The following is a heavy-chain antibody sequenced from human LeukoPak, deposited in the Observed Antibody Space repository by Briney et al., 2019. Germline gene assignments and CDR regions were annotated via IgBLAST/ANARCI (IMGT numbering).Heavy chain of an antibody. J-gene: IGHJ3*02. CDR3: ARGKDYGDYATPTFDI. CDR2: IWYDGSNK. Sequence: GRSLRLSCAASGFTFSSYGMHWVRQAPGKGLEWVAVIWYDGSNKYYADSVKGRFTISRDNSKNTLYLQMNSLRAEDTAVYYCARGKDYGDYATPTFDIWGQGTMVTVSS. D-gene: IGHD4-17*01. CDR1: GFTFSSYG. V-gene: IGHV3-33*01.